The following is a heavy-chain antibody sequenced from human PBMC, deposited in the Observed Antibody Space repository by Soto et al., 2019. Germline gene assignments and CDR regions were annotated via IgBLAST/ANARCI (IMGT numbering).Heavy chain of an antibody. V-gene: IGHV4-31*02. D-gene: IGHD4-17*01. CDR3: ARGLSVTLFDH. CDR2: IYYSGST. Sequence: WTWIRQHPGKGLEGIGYIYYSGSTYYNPSLKSRVTISVDTSKNQFSLKLSSVTAADTAGYYCARGLSVTLFDHWGQGTLVTVSS. J-gene: IGHJ4*02.